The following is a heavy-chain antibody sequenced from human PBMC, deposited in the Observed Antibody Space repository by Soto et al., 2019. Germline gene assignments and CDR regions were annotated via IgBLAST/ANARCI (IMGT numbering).Heavy chain of an antibody. J-gene: IGHJ4*02. Sequence: GGSLRLSCAASGFTFDDYAMHWVRQAPGKGLEWVSGISWNSGSIGYADSVKGRFTISRDNAENSLYLQMNSLRAEDTALYYCAKGTGYIYGGGALDYWGQGTLVTVSS. D-gene: IGHD5-18*01. CDR2: ISWNSGSI. CDR3: AKGTGYIYGGGALDY. V-gene: IGHV3-9*01. CDR1: GFTFDDYA.